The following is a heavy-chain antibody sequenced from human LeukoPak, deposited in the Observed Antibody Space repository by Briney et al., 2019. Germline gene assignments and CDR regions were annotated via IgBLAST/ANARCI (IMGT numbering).Heavy chain of an antibody. Sequence: SETLSLTCTVSGDSISRYQWTWIRQPQGKGLEWIGYIYDTGSTNHNPSLKSRVAISVDTSKNQFSLKLSSVTAADTAVYYCARDSAWSYFDYWGQGTLVSVPS. J-gene: IGHJ4*02. CDR3: ARDSAWSYFDY. D-gene: IGHD6-19*01. CDR1: GDSISRYQ. V-gene: IGHV4-59*01. CDR2: IYDTGST.